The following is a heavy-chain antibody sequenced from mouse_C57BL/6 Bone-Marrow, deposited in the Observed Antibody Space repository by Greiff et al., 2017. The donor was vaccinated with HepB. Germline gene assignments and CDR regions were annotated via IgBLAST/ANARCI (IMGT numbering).Heavy chain of an antibody. CDR2: IWSGGST. CDR1: GFSLTSYG. CDR3: ARKADYGPYAMDY. J-gene: IGHJ4*01. Sequence: VKLVESGPGLVQPSQSLSITCTVSGFSLTSYGVHWVRQSPGKGLEWLGVIWSGGSTDYNAAFISRLSISKDNSKSQVFFKMNSLQADDTAIYYCARKADYGPYAMDYWGQGTSVTVSS. D-gene: IGHD1-1*02. V-gene: IGHV2-2*01.